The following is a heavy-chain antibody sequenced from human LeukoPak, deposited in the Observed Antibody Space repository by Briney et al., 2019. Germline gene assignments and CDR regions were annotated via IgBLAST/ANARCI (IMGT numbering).Heavy chain of an antibody. CDR2: TYYRSTWYN. CDR1: GDSVSSNSVT. CDR3: ARRLTQYDCFDP. J-gene: IGHJ5*02. D-gene: IGHD2-2*01. Sequence: SQTLSLTCAISGDSVSSNSVTWNWIRQSPSRGLEWLGRTYYRSTWYNDYAVSVRGRITVSPDTSKIQFSLHLNSVTPEDTAVYYCARRLTQYDCFDPWGQGILVTVSS. V-gene: IGHV6-1*01.